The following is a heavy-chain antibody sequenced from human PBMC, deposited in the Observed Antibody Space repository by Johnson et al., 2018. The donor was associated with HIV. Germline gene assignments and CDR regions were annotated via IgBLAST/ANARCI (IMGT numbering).Heavy chain of an antibody. V-gene: IGHV3-53*01. Sequence: VQLVESGGGLIQPGGSLRLSCAASGFTVSSNYMSWVRQAPGKGLEWVSVIYSGGSTYYADSVKGRFTISRDNAKNSLYLQMNSLRAEDTALYYCARAGYSYGLGAFDIWGQGTVVIVSS. J-gene: IGHJ3*02. CDR1: GFTVSSNY. D-gene: IGHD5-18*01. CDR2: IYSGGST. CDR3: ARAGYSYGLGAFDI.